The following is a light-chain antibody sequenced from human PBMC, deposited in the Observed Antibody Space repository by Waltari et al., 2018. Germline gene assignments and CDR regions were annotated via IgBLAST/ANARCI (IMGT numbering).Light chain of an antibody. J-gene: IGKJ2*01. CDR3: MQGLQTPYT. CDR2: LGS. V-gene: IGKV2-28*01. CDR1: QSLLHSNGKTF. Sequence: DIVMTQSPLSLTVTPGEPASISCRSSQSLLHSNGKTFFDWHVQKPGQSPRLLISLGSNRASGVPDRFSGSFSGTDFTLKISRVEAEDVGVYYCMQGLQTPYTFGQGTKLEIK.